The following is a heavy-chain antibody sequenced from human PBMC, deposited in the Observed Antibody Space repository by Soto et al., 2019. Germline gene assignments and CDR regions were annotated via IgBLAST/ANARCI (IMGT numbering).Heavy chain of an antibody. V-gene: IGHV1-2*02. CDR1: GYSFTGYF. Sequence: ASVKVSCKASGYSFTGYFTQWVRQAPGQGLEWMGWINLNSGGTSYAQKFQGRVTMTRDTSISTAYMELSRLRSDDTAVYYCARGCDTAMVSHGMDVWGQGTTVTVSS. CDR2: INLNSGGT. D-gene: IGHD5-18*01. CDR3: ARGCDTAMVSHGMDV. J-gene: IGHJ6*02.